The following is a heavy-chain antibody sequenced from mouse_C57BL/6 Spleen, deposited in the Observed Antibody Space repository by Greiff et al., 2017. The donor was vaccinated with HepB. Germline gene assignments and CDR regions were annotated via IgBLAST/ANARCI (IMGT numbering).Heavy chain of an antibody. D-gene: IGHD1-3*01. CDR2: IDPSDSYT. Sequence: VQLQQPGAELVMPGASVKLSCKASGYTFTSYWMHWVKQRHGQGLEWIGEIDPSDSYTNYNQKFKGKSTLTVDKSSSTAYMQLSSLTSEDSAVYYCARGEELRVDYWGQGTTLTVSS. CDR3: ARGEELRVDY. J-gene: IGHJ2*01. CDR1: GYTFTSYW. V-gene: IGHV1-69*01.